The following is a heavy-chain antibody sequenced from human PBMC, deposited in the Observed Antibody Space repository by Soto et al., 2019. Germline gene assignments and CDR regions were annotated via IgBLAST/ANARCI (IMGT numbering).Heavy chain of an antibody. V-gene: IGHV3-15*01. CDR3: TSLYYGH. J-gene: IGHJ4*02. Sequence: EVQLVESGGDLEKHGGSLRLSCAASEFTFTYAWMSWVRQAPGKGLEWVGRIKSKTDGGTTDYAAPVKGRFTISRDESQNTLYLQMNSLKTEDTAVYYCTSLYYGHWGQGTLVTVSS. CDR2: IKSKTDGGTT. CDR1: EFTFTYAW. D-gene: IGHD3-16*02.